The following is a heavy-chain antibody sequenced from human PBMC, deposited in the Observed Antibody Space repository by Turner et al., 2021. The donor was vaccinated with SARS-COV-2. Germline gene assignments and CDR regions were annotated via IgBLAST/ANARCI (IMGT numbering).Heavy chain of an antibody. V-gene: IGHV3-30*18. J-gene: IGHJ4*02. CDR3: AKVIGEYYYGSGYDY. D-gene: IGHD3-10*01. CDR1: GFTFSSYG. Sequence: QVQLVESGGGVVQPGRSLRLSCAASGFTFSSYGMHWVRQAPGKGLEWVAVILYDGSNKYYADSVKGRFTISRDNSKNTLYLQMNSLRAEDTAVYYCAKVIGEYYYGSGYDYWGQGTLVTVSS. CDR2: ILYDGSNK.